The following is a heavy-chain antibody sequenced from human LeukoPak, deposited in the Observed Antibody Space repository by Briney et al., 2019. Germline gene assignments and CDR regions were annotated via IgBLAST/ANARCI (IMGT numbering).Heavy chain of an antibody. CDR2: IYYSGST. CDR1: GGSISSYY. J-gene: IGHJ5*02. Sequence: PSETLSLTCTVSGGSISSYYWSWIRQPPGKGLEWIGYIYYSGSTNYNPSLKSRVTISVDTSKNQFSLKLSSVTAADTAVYYCARDAPGRYSGTKLTRGGWFDPWGQGTLVTVSS. V-gene: IGHV4-59*01. CDR3: ARDAPGRYSGTKLTRGGWFDP. D-gene: IGHD1-26*01.